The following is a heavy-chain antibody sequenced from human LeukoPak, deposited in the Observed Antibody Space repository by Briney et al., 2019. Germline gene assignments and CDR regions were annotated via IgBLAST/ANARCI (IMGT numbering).Heavy chain of an antibody. CDR2: LHISGST. D-gene: IGHD3-22*01. V-gene: IGHV4-61*02. J-gene: IGHJ3*01. CDR1: GGSINSNSYS. CDR3: AGADRSGYFGNVVAFNV. Sequence: SQTLSLTCTVSGGSINSNSYSWTWIRQPAGKGLEWIGRLHISGSTDYTPSLRSRVTISVDTSKNQFSLKLSSVTAADTAVYYCAGADRSGYFGNVVAFNVWGQGTLVTVSS.